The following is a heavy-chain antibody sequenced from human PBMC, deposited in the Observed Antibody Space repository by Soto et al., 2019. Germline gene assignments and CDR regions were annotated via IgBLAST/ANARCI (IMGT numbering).Heavy chain of an antibody. D-gene: IGHD4-17*01. CDR2: ISAYNGNT. CDR3: ARDLGTRYGDYVH. Sequence: SLKLYCKASGYTFTRYVISWVRQAPGQGLEWMGWISAYNGNTNYAQKLQGRVTMTTDTSTSTAYMELRSLRSDDTAVYYCARDLGTRYGDYVHWGQGTLVTVSS. V-gene: IGHV1-18*04. CDR1: GYTFTRYV. J-gene: IGHJ4*02.